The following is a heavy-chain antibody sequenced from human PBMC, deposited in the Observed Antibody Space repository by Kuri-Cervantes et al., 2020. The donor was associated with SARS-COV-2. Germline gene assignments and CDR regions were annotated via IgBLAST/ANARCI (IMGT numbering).Heavy chain of an antibody. CDR3: ASQVDTATAFGY. CDR1: GGSFSGYY. J-gene: IGHJ4*02. Sequence: SQTLSLTCAVYGGSFSGYYWSWIRQPPGKGLEWIGSIYYSGSTYYNPSLKSRVTISVDTSKNQFSLKLSSVTAADTAVYYCASQVDTATAFGYWGQGTLVTVSS. V-gene: IGHV4-34*01. D-gene: IGHD5-18*01. CDR2: IYYSGST.